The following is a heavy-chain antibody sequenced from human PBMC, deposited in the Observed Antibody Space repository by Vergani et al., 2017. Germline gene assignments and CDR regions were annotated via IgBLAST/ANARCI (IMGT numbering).Heavy chain of an antibody. CDR2: IYPGDSDT. CDR3: ALAAGTGGNAFDI. Sequence: EVQLLESGGGLVQPGESLKISCKGSGYSFTSYWIGWVRQMPGKGLEWMGIIYPGDSDTRYSPSFQGQVTISADKSISTAYLQWSSLKASDTAMYYCALAAGTGGNAFDIWGQGTMVTVSS. J-gene: IGHJ3*02. V-gene: IGHV5-51*01. CDR1: GYSFTSYW. D-gene: IGHD6-13*01.